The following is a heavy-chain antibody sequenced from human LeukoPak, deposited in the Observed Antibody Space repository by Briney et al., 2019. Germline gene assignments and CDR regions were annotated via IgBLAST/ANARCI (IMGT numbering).Heavy chain of an antibody. J-gene: IGHJ5*02. V-gene: IGHV3-74*01. Sequence: GGPLSLPCAASGFTFSSYWMLWPPHARGRGLVWVSRINRDGSRTIYADSAKGRYSLSRDNTKNILYLQMNSLRADDTAIYYCARDDGGSCHPWGQGTLVTVSS. CDR2: INRDGSRT. D-gene: IGHD2-15*01. CDR3: ARDDGGSCHP. CDR1: GFTFSSYW.